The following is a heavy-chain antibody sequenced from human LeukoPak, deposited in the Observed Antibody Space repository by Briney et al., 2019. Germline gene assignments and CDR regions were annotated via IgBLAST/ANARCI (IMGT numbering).Heavy chain of an antibody. J-gene: IGHJ5*02. CDR3: ARDRYIYGSDDRWFDP. Sequence: KSSETLSLTCTVSGGSISSYYWSWIRQPPGKGLEWIGYIYYSGSTNYNPSLKSRVTISVDTSKNQFSLKLSSVTAADTAVYYCARDRYIYGSDDRWFDPWGQGTLVTVSS. V-gene: IGHV4-59*01. CDR1: GGSISSYY. CDR2: IYYSGST. D-gene: IGHD5-18*01.